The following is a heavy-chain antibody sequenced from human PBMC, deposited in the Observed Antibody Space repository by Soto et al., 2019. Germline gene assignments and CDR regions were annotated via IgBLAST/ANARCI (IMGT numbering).Heavy chain of an antibody. J-gene: IGHJ6*02. Sequence: SETLSLTCTVSGVSINTGGYYWSWIRQHPGKGLEWIGNIYYSGDTNYNPSLKSRVTISVDTPKNHFSLKLASVTAADTAVYYCARDGDCSGGSCYLGYGLDVWGQGTTVTVSS. CDR2: IYYSGDT. D-gene: IGHD2-15*01. CDR3: ARDGDCSGGSCYLGYGLDV. V-gene: IGHV4-31*03. CDR1: GVSINTGGYY.